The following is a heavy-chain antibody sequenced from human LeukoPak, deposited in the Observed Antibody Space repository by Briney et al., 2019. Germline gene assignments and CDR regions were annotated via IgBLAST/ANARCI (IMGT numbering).Heavy chain of an antibody. D-gene: IGHD3-22*01. CDR3: ASPDYYDSSGYSPGVGY. V-gene: IGHV5-51*01. Sequence: LGESLKISCKGSGYSFTSYWIGWVRQMPGKGLVWMGIIYPGDSDTRYSPSFQGQVTISADKSISTAYLQWSSLKASDTAMYYCASPDYYDSSGYSPGVGYWGQGTLVTVSS. CDR2: IYPGDSDT. CDR1: GYSFTSYW. J-gene: IGHJ4*02.